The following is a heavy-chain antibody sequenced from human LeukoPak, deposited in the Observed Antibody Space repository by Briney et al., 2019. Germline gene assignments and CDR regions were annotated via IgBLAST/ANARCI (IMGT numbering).Heavy chain of an antibody. V-gene: IGHV1-69*13. CDR3: ARGKGIVATGHYYGMDV. D-gene: IGHD2-15*01. J-gene: IGHJ6*02. Sequence: SVKVSCKASGGTFSSYAISWVRQAPGQGLEWMGGIIPIFGTANYAQKFQGRVTITADESTSTAYMELSSLRSEDTAMYYCARGKGIVATGHYYGMDVWGQGTTVTVSS. CDR2: IIPIFGTA. CDR1: GGTFSSYA.